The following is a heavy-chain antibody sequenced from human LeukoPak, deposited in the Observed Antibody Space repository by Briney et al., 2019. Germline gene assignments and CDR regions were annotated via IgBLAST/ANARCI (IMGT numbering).Heavy chain of an antibody. D-gene: IGHD3-10*01. J-gene: IGHJ4*02. CDR3: ARGTMWGVNDY. CDR2: IGTAGDT. Sequence: PGGSLRLSCAASGFTFSSYDMHWVRQATGKGLEWVSAIGTAGDTYYSGSVKGRFTISRENAKNSLYLQMNSLRAGDTAVYYCARGTMWGVNDYWGQGTLVTVSS. CDR1: GFTFSSYD. V-gene: IGHV3-13*01.